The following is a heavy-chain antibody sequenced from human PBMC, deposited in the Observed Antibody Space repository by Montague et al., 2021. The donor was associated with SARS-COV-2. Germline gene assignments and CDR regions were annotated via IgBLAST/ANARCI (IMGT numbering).Heavy chain of an antibody. CDR1: GGSISSTSFF. Sequence: SHTLSLTCSVSGGSISSTSFFWAWIRQSPGKGLEWVGSMYSSGTTYYNPSLKSRVTISGDTSRNQLSVRLSSVTAADTAVYYCARSTSGWFIYWGQGTLVTVSS. D-gene: IGHD6-19*01. J-gene: IGHJ4*02. CDR2: MYSSGTT. V-gene: IGHV4-39*01. CDR3: ARSTSGWFIY.